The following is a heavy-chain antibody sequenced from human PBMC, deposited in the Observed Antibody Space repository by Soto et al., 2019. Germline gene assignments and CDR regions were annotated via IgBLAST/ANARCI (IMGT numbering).Heavy chain of an antibody. J-gene: IGHJ4*02. CDR2: IWYDGSNK. V-gene: IGHV3-33*01. Sequence: QVQLVESGGGVVQPGRSLRLSCAASGFTFSSYGIHWVRQAPGKGLEWVAVIWYDGSNKYYADSVKGRFTISRDNSKNTLYLQMNSLRAEDTAVYYCARGSPRHTDFDYWGQGTLVTVSS. CDR1: GFTFSSYG. CDR3: ARGSPRHTDFDY.